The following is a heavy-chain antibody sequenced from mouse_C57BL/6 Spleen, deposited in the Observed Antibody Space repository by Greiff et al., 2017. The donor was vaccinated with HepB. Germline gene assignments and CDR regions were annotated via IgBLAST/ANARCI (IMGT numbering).Heavy chain of an antibody. CDR2: IHPNSGST. D-gene: IGHD1-1*01. J-gene: IGHJ2*01. V-gene: IGHV1-64*01. CDR1: GYTFTSYW. CDR3: ARQGYYGSSYYFDY. Sequence: VQLQQPGAELVKPGASVKLSCKASGYTFTSYWMHWVKQRPGQGLEWIGMIHPNSGSTNYNEKFKSKATLTVDKSSSTAYMQLSSLTSEDSAVYYGARQGYYGSSYYFDYWGQGTTLTVSS.